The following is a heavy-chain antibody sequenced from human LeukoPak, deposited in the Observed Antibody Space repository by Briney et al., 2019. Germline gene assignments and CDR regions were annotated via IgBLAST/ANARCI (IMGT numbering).Heavy chain of an antibody. CDR3: AKDLFFGVVMHRSGFDY. J-gene: IGHJ4*02. V-gene: IGHV3-30*02. CDR1: GFTFSSYG. D-gene: IGHD3-3*01. Sequence: GGSVRLSCAASGFTFSSYGMHWVRQAPGKGLEWVAFIRYDGSNKYYADSVKGRFTISRDNSKNTLYLQMNSLRAEDTAVYYCAKDLFFGVVMHRSGFDYWGQGTLVTVSS. CDR2: IRYDGSNK.